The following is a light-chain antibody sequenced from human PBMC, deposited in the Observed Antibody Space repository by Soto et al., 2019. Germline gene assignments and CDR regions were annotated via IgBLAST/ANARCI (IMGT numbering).Light chain of an antibody. CDR2: AAS. J-gene: IGKJ1*01. CDR3: QQSYSTLWT. Sequence: DIQMTQSPSSLSASVGDRVTITCRASQSISYYLNWYQQKPGKAPKLLIYAASTLQSGVPSRFSGSGSGTDFTLTISSLQPEDFAPYYCQQSYSTLWTFGQGTKVEIK. V-gene: IGKV1-39*01. CDR1: QSISYY.